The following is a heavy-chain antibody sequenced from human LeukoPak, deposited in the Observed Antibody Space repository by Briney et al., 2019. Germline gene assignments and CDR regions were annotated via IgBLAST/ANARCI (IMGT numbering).Heavy chain of an antibody. CDR2: IYISGST. CDR3: ARSGGTSSSWYHRMGDYGMDV. J-gene: IGHJ6*02. V-gene: IGHV4-4*07. Sequence: SETLSLTCTVSGGSISSYYWSWIRQPAGKGLEWIGRIYISGSTNYNPSLKSRVTMSVDTSKNQFSLKLSSVTAADTAVYYCARSGGTSSSWYHRMGDYGMDVWGQGTTVTVSS. CDR1: GGSISSYY. D-gene: IGHD6-13*01.